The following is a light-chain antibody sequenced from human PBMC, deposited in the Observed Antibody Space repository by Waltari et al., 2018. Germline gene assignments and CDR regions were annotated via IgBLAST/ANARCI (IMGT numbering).Light chain of an antibody. CDR2: GAS. CDR1: QRISDNS. Sequence: NVLTQSPGTLSLSPGEGATLSCRASQRISDNSLAWFQQKPGQAPRLLIYGASSRATGVPDRFSGSGYGTDFTLTISRLEPEDFVVYYCHQYGSSWRTFGGGTKVEIK. V-gene: IGKV3-20*01. J-gene: IGKJ4*01. CDR3: HQYGSSWRT.